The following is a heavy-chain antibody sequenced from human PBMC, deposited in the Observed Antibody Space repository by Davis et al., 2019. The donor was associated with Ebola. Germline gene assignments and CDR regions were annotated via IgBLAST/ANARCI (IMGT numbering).Heavy chain of an antibody. CDR1: GGSISSGGYY. Sequence: PSETLSLTCTVSGGSISSGGYYWSWIRQHPGKGLEWIGNIYYNGSTYYNPSLKSRVTISVDTSKNQFSLKLSSVTAADTAVYYCASRTDYGDYSYWGQGTLVTVSS. V-gene: IGHV4-31*03. CDR2: IYYNGST. J-gene: IGHJ4*02. D-gene: IGHD4-17*01. CDR3: ASRTDYGDYSY.